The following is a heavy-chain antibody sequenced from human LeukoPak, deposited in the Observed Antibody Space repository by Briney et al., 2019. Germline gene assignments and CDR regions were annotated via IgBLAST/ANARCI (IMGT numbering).Heavy chain of an antibody. D-gene: IGHD3-22*01. CDR2: ISWNSGKV. V-gene: IGHV3-9*01. CDR3: ARDSVHGYYDSSGYSALVDY. J-gene: IGHJ4*02. CDR1: GFTFNNHA. Sequence: GGSLRLSCAASGFTFNNHAMHWVRQAPGKGLEWVAGISWNSGKVDYADSVEGRFTISRDNAKNSLYLQMNSLRAEDTAVYYCARDSVHGYYDSSGYSALVDYWGQGTLVTVSS.